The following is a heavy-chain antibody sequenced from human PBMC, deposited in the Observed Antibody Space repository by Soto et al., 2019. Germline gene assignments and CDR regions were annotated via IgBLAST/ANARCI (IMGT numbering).Heavy chain of an antibody. D-gene: IGHD2-21*02. Sequence: SETLSLTCAVYGGSFSGYYWSWIRQPPGKGLGWIGEINHSGSTNYNPSLKSRVTISVDTSKNQFSLKLSSVTAADTAVYYCARVERRVVVTAIQYFQHWGQGTLVTVSS. J-gene: IGHJ1*01. CDR1: GGSFSGYY. CDR3: ARVERRVVVTAIQYFQH. CDR2: INHSGST. V-gene: IGHV4-34*01.